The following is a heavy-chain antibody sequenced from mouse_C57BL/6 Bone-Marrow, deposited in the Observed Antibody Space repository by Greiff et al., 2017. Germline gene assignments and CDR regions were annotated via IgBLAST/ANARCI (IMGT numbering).Heavy chain of an antibody. D-gene: IGHD2-4*01. CDR2: IDPSDSYT. Sequence: QVQLQQPGAELVMPGASVKLSCKASGYTFTSYWMHWVKQRPGQGLEWIGEIDPSDSYTNYNQKFKGKSTLTVDKSSSTAYMQLSSLTSEDSAVYYCARNDYDEPSYAMDYWGQGTSVTVSS. CDR1: GYTFTSYW. CDR3: ARNDYDEPSYAMDY. J-gene: IGHJ4*01. V-gene: IGHV1-69*01.